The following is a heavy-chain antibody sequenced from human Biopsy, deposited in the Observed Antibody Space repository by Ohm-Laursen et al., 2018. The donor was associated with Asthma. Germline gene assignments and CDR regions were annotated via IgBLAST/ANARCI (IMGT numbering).Heavy chain of an antibody. Sequence: SLRLSCSASGFTLSTYSMNWVRQAPGKGLEWVSSISSTSTYIYYADSVKGRFTISRDNAKNSLYLQMNSLRAEDTAVYYCSRDRGESGYDFGRYDYWGQGTLVTVSS. CDR2: ISSTSTYI. CDR3: SRDRGESGYDFGRYDY. V-gene: IGHV3-21*01. CDR1: GFTLSTYS. J-gene: IGHJ4*02. D-gene: IGHD5-12*01.